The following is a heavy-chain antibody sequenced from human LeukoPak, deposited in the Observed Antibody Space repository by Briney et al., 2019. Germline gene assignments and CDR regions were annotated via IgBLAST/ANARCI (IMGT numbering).Heavy chain of an antibody. Sequence: GGSLRLSCAASGFTFSSYSLNWVRQAPGRGLEWVSSISSSSSYIYYADSVKGRFTISRDNAKNSLYLQMNSLRAEDTDVYYCAIWTYSSSWYLDVWGQGTTVTVSS. D-gene: IGHD6-13*01. CDR1: GFTFSSYS. J-gene: IGHJ6*02. V-gene: IGHV3-21*01. CDR3: AIWTYSSSWYLDV. CDR2: ISSSSSYI.